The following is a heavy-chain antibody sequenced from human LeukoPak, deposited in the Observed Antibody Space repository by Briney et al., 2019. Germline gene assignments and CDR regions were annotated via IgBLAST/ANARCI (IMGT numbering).Heavy chain of an antibody. Sequence: GGSLRLSCAASGFTFNNYVMSWVRQAPGKGLEWVSTVSGSGGSTNYAASVKGRFTISRDNSKNPLYLQMNSLRAEDTALYYCADHYYGSGTNVFDIWGQGTMVTVSS. CDR3: ADHYYGSGTNVFDI. CDR2: VSGSGGST. J-gene: IGHJ3*02. V-gene: IGHV3-23*01. CDR1: GFTFNNYV. D-gene: IGHD3-10*01.